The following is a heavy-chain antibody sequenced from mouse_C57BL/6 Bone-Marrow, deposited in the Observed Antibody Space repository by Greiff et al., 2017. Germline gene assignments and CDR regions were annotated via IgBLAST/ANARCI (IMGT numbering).Heavy chain of an antibody. V-gene: IGHV1-64*01. CDR1: GYTFTSYW. D-gene: IGHD1-1*01. Sequence: VQLQQSGAELVKPGASVKLSCKASGYTFTSYWMHWVKQRPGQGLEWIGMIHPNSGSTNYNEKFKSKATLTVDKSSSTAYMQLSSLTSEDSAVYYCARRPIYYYGSSLYYFDYWGQGTTLPVSS. J-gene: IGHJ2*01. CDR2: IHPNSGST. CDR3: ARRPIYYYGSSLYYFDY.